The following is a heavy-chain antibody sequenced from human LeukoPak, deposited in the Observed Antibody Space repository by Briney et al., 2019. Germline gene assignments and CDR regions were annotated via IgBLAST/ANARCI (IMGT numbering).Heavy chain of an antibody. Sequence: PSETLSLTCTVSGGSISSYYWSWIRQPPGKGLEWIGYIYYSGSTNYNPSLKSRVTISVDTSKNQFSLKLSSVTAADTAVYYCAREGGSGWYGGGIDYWGQETLVTVSS. J-gene: IGHJ4*02. CDR2: IYYSGST. V-gene: IGHV4-59*01. CDR3: AREGGSGWYGGGIDY. D-gene: IGHD6-19*01. CDR1: GGSISSYY.